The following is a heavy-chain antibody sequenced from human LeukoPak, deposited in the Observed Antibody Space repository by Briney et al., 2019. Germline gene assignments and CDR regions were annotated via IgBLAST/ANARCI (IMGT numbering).Heavy chain of an antibody. CDR1: GGSISSSHYY. V-gene: IGHV4-39*01. J-gene: IGHJ6*03. CDR2: IYYSGTT. Sequence: SETLSLTCTVSGGSISSSHYYWGWIRQTPGKGLEWIGTIYYSGTTYYNPSLESRATISEDTSKNQFSLTLRSVTAADTAVYYCARQISDYYYYYIDVWGRGTTVTVSS. CDR3: ARQISDYYYYYIDV. D-gene: IGHD3-10*01.